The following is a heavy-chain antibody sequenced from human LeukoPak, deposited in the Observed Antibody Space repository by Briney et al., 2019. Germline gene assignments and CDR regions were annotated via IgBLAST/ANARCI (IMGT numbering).Heavy chain of an antibody. V-gene: IGHV3-53*01. CDR2: IYLDGST. CDR1: GFTVSSSY. CDR3: ARGQGWNYFVY. J-gene: IGHJ4*02. D-gene: IGHD6-19*01. Sequence: PGGSLRLSCAASGFTVSSSYMSWVRQAPGKGLEWVSVIYLDGSTYYTGSVVGRFTISRDNSRNALYLQMNSLRADDTAVYYCARGQGWNYFVYWGQGTLVTVSS.